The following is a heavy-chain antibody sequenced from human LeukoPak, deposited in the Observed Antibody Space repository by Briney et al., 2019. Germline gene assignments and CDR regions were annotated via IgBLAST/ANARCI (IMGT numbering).Heavy chain of an antibody. D-gene: IGHD1-26*01. CDR3: TREQYSGSYSFEY. J-gene: IGHJ4*02. CDR2: IRSKAYGGTT. Sequence: GGSLRLSCTASGFTFGDYAMSWVRQAPGKGLEWVGFIRSKAYGGTTEYAASVKGRFTISRDDSKSIAYLQMNSLKTEDTAVYYCTREQYSGSYSFEYWGQGTLVTVSS. V-gene: IGHV3-49*04. CDR1: GFTFGDYA.